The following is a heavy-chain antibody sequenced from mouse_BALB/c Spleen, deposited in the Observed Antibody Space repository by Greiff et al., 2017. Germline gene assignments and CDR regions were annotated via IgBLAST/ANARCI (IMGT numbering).Heavy chain of an antibody. CDR1: GYTFTNYW. V-gene: IGHV1-63*02. D-gene: IGHD4-1*01. CDR3: ARALSLGYAMDY. Sequence: VQLQESGAELVRPGTSVKISCKASGYTFTNYWLGWVKQRPGHGLEWIGDIYPGGGYTNYNEKFKGKATLTADTSSSTAYMQLSSLTSEDSAVYFCARALSLGYAMDYWGQGTSVTVSS. CDR2: IYPGGGYT. J-gene: IGHJ4*01.